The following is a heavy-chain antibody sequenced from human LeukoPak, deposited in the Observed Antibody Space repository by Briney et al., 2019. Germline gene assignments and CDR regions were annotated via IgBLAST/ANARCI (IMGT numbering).Heavy chain of an antibody. J-gene: IGHJ4*02. CDR2: IYPGDSNT. D-gene: IGHD3-9*01. Sequence: GESLKISCHGSGYTFSNYWIGWVRQMPGKGLEWMGIIYPGDSNTRYSPSFQGQVTISADKSINTAYPQWSSLRASDTAMYYCARRKGYDIMTAYGYWGQGTLVTVSS. CDR3: ARRKGYDIMTAYGY. CDR1: GYTFSNYW. V-gene: IGHV5-51*01.